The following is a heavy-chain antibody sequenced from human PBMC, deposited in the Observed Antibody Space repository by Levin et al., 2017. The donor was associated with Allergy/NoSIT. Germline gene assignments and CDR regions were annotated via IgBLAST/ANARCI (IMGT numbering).Heavy chain of an antibody. CDR1: GGSISSYY. J-gene: IGHJ6*02. V-gene: IGHV4-59*01. CDR3: ARVTGTIRHIYGMDV. CDR2: IYYSGST. Sequence: SETLSLTCTVSGGSISSYYWSWIRQPPGKGLEWIGYIYYSGSTNYNPSLKSRVTISVDTSKNQFSLKLSSVTAADTAVYYCARVTGTIRHIYGMDVWGQGTTVTVSS. D-gene: IGHD1-1*01.